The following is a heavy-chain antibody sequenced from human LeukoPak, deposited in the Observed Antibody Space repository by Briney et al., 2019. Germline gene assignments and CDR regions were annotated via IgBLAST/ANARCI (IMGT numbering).Heavy chain of an antibody. Sequence: SETLSLTCTDSGDSISGYYWGWIRQPAGKGLEWIGRVSTTGITDSNPSLKSRVTMSIDTSKNQFSLKLSSVTAADTAVYYCAREDSSSGWYNYFDNWGQGALVTVSS. J-gene: IGHJ4*02. CDR2: VSTTGIT. D-gene: IGHD6-13*01. V-gene: IGHV4-4*07. CDR3: AREDSSSGWYNYFDN. CDR1: GDSISGYY.